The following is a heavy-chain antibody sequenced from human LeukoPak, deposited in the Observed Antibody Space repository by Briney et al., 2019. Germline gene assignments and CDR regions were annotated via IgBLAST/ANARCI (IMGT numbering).Heavy chain of an antibody. Sequence: GGSLRLSCAASGFTFSTYAMSWVRQAPGKGLEWVSVISAGGENTYYADSVKGRFTVSRDNFKDTLYLQMNSLGADDTAIYYCTKDVTGRYYAGDYWGQGTLVTVSS. CDR3: TKDVTGRYYAGDY. CDR2: ISAGGENT. J-gene: IGHJ4*02. D-gene: IGHD4-23*01. CDR1: GFTFSTYA. V-gene: IGHV3-23*01.